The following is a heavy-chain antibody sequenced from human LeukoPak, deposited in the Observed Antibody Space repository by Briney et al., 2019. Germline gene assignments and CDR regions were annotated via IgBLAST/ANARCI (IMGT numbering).Heavy chain of an antibody. Sequence: SETLSLTCTVSGGSISSYYWSWIRQPPGKGLEWIGYIYYGGSTYYNPSLKSRVTISVDTSKNQFSLKLSSVTAADTAVYYCVRDVSQRRHFDYWGQGTLVTVSS. V-gene: IGHV4-59*12. D-gene: IGHD1-1*01. CDR1: GGSISSYY. J-gene: IGHJ4*02. CDR2: IYYGGST. CDR3: VRDVSQRRHFDY.